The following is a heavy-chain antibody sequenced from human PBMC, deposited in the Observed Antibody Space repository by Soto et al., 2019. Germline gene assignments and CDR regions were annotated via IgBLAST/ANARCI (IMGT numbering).Heavy chain of an antibody. D-gene: IGHD6-6*01. Sequence: SETLSLTCTVSGGSISSGGYYWSWIRQHPGKGLEWIGYIYYSGSTYYNPSLKSRVTISVDTSKNQFSLKLSSVTAADTAVYYCARCLVDYAYGMDVWGQGTTVTVSS. CDR1: GGSISSGGYY. V-gene: IGHV4-31*03. J-gene: IGHJ6*02. CDR2: IYYSGST. CDR3: ARCLVDYAYGMDV.